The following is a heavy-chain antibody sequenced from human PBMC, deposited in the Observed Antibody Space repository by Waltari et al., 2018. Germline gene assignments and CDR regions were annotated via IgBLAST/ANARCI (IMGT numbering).Heavy chain of an antibody. V-gene: IGHV1-2*06. CDR2: INPNSGGT. Sequence: QVQLVQSGAEVKKPGASVKVSCKASGYTFTGYYMHWVRQAPGQGLEWMGRINPNSGGTNYAQKFQGRVTMTRDTSISTAYMELSRLRPDDTAVYYCARALFNVITVTTRGVMGYWGQGTLVTVSS. CDR1: GYTFTGYY. CDR3: ARALFNVITVTTRGVMGY. J-gene: IGHJ4*02. D-gene: IGHD4-4*01.